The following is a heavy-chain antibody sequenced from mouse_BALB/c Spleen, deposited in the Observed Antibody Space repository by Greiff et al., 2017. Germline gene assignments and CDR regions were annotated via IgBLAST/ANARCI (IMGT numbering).Heavy chain of an antibody. Sequence: VQLVESGPGLVAPSQSLSITCTVSGFSLTSYGVHWVRQPPGKGLEWLGVIWAGGSTNYNSALMSRLSISKDNSKSQVFLKMNSLQTDDTAMYYCARDYYGSSTAWFAYWGQGTLVTVSA. V-gene: IGHV2-9*02. CDR2: IWAGGST. CDR3: ARDYYGSSTAWFAY. J-gene: IGHJ3*01. D-gene: IGHD1-1*01. CDR1: GFSLTSYG.